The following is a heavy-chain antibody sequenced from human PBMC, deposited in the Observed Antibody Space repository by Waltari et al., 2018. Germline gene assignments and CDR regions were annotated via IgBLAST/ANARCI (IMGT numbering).Heavy chain of an antibody. CDR2: INHSGST. D-gene: IGHD3-10*01. V-gene: IGHV4-34*01. J-gene: IGHJ6*02. Sequence: QVQLQQWGAGLLKPSETLSLTCAVYGGSFSGYYWSWIRQPPGKGLEWIGEINHSGSTNYNPSLKSRVTISVDTSKNQFSLKLSSVTAADTAVYYCASLTYYYGSGSYLSARGMDVWGQGTTVTVSS. CDR1: GGSFSGYY. CDR3: ASLTYYYGSGSYLSARGMDV.